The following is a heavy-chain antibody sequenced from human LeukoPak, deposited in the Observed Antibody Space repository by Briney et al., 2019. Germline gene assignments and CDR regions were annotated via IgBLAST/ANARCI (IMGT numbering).Heavy chain of an antibody. CDR2: ISYDGSNK. CDR1: GLTFSSYG. Sequence: GGSLRLSCAASGLTFSSYGMHRVRQAPGKGLEWVAVISYDGSNKYYADSVKGRFTISRDNSKNTLYLQMNSLRAEDTAVYYCAKDLDYYDSSGFIVGDYWGQGTLVTVSS. J-gene: IGHJ4*02. V-gene: IGHV3-30*18. D-gene: IGHD3-22*01. CDR3: AKDLDYYDSSGFIVGDY.